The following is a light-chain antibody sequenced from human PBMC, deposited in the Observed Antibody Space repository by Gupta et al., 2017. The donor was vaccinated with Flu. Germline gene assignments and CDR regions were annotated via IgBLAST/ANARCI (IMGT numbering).Light chain of an antibody. Sequence: SALSAAIGETSTITCQTSQDIGEYLNWYQQKPGTAPKLLIYDATSLETWVPSRFSGSGYGTKFSLTINNRQPEDFASYYCQKYDTLPPYPFGQGTRVDIK. J-gene: IGKJ2*01. CDR1: QDIGEY. CDR3: QKYDTLPPYP. CDR2: DAT. V-gene: IGKV1-33*01.